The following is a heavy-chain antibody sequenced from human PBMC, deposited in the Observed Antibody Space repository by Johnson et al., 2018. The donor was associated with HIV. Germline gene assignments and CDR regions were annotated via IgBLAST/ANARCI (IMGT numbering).Heavy chain of an antibody. Sequence: LVESGGVVVQPGGSLRLSCAASGFTFDDYAMHWVRQAPGKGLEWVSLISWDGGSTYYADSVKGRFTISRDNSKNSLYLQMNSLRAEDTALYYCAKALGPWELRTRDACDIWGQGTMVTVSS. D-gene: IGHD1-26*01. J-gene: IGHJ3*02. CDR2: ISWDGGST. CDR1: GFTFDDYA. V-gene: IGHV3-43D*03. CDR3: AKALGPWELRTRDACDI.